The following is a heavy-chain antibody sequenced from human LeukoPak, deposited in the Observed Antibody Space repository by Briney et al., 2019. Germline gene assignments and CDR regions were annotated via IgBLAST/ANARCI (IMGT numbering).Heavy chain of an antibody. D-gene: IGHD2-2*02. CDR2: ISSSGSTI. CDR3: ARRYCSSTSCYSVDDY. Sequence: GGSLRLSCAASGFTFSDYYMSWIRQAPGKGLEWVSYISSSGSTIYYADSVKGRFTISRDNAKNSLYLQMNSLRAEDAAVYYCARRYCSSTSCYSVDDYWGQGTLVTVSS. V-gene: IGHV3-11*04. CDR1: GFTFSDYY. J-gene: IGHJ4*02.